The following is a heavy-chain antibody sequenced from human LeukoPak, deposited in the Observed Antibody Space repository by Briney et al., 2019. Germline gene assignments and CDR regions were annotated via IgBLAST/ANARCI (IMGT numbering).Heavy chain of an antibody. J-gene: IGHJ4*02. D-gene: IGHD6-13*01. V-gene: IGHV1-69*02. CDR2: IIPILGIA. CDR1: GGTFSSYS. Sequence: SVKVSCKASGGTFSSYSISWVRQAPGQGLEWMGRIIPILGIANYAQKFQGRVTITADKSTSTAYMELSSLRSEATAVYYCPSQYPSGFIAAAGPLDYWGQGTLVPVSS. CDR3: PSQYPSGFIAAAGPLDY.